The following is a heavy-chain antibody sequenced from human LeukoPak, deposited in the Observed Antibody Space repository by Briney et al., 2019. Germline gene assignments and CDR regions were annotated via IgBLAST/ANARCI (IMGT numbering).Heavy chain of an antibody. J-gene: IGHJ4*02. D-gene: IGHD4-17*01. CDR1: GFTFSNYA. Sequence: GGSLRLSCAVSGFTFSNYAMHWVRQAPGKGLEWVALISYDGYVKHAASVQGRFTISRDNSKNTLYLQMNSLRAEDTALYFCAKDYYGDYGPFDYWGQGTLVTVSS. V-gene: IGHV3-30-3*01. CDR2: ISYDGYVK. CDR3: AKDYYGDYGPFDY.